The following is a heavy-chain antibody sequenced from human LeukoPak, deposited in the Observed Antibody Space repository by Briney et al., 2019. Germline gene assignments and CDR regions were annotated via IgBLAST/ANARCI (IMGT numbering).Heavy chain of an antibody. CDR1: GGSVSSGSYY. J-gene: IGHJ5*02. V-gene: IGHV4-61*01. Sequence: SETLSLTCTVSGGSVSSGSYYWNWIRQPPGKGLEWIGYIYYSGSTNYNPSLKSRVTISLDTPKNQFSLKLSSVTAADTAVYYCARGSYGDWGWFDLWGQGTLVTVSS. CDR3: ARGSYGDWGWFDL. CDR2: IYYSGST. D-gene: IGHD4-17*01.